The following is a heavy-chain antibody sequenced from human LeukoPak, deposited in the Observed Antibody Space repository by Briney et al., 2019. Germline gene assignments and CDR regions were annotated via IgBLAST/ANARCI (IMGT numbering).Heavy chain of an antibody. Sequence: PSETLSLTCTVSGGSISRYYWSWIRQPAGKGLEWIGRIHTSGSTNYNPSLKSRVTMSVDTSKNQFSLKLSSVTAADTAVYYCARDQYYYDSSGYYRFDYWGQGTLVTVSS. V-gene: IGHV4-4*07. CDR3: ARDQYYYDSSGYYRFDY. J-gene: IGHJ4*02. CDR1: GGSISRYY. D-gene: IGHD3-22*01. CDR2: IHTSGST.